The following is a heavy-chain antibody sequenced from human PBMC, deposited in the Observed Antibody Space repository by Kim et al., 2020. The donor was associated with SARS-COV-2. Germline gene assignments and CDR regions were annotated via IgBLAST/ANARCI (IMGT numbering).Heavy chain of an antibody. CDR1: GFAFNGYS. J-gene: IGHJ5*01. CDR3: ARDKSSGWSGIFDS. V-gene: IGHV3-48*02. CDR2: INTRGNTM. D-gene: IGHD6-19*01. Sequence: GGSLRLSCIVSGFAFNGYSMNWVRQAPGKGLEWVAFINTRGNTMYYADSVKGRFTVSRDNVESSLYLQMDSLREEDTAVYYCARDKSSGWSGIFDSWGQGSLVSVS.